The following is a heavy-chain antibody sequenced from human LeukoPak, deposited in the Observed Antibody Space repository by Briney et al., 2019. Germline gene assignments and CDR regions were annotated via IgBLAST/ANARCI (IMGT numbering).Heavy chain of an antibody. Sequence: GGSLRLSCAASGFTFTVYSINWVRQAPGRGLEWVSYISSPSTHIYYADSVKGRFTISRDNAKNSLYLQMNSLRDEDTAVYYCARESYWGSNAKGFDYWGQGTLVTVSS. CDR3: ARESYWGSNAKGFDY. V-gene: IGHV3-48*02. J-gene: IGHJ4*02. D-gene: IGHD7-27*01. CDR2: ISSPSTHI. CDR1: GFTFTVYS.